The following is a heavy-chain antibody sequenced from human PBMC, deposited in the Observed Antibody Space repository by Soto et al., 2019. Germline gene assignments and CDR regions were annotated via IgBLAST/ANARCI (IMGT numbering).Heavy chain of an antibody. Sequence: SETLSLTCAVYGGSLSGYHWSWIRQPPGKGLEGIGEINHSGSTNYNPYLKSRLTISVDTSKNQYSLKLRSLTVADMAVYFCARGRVVVVAATLGYYYYGMDVWGQGITVTVSS. D-gene: IGHD2-15*01. CDR3: ARGRVVVVAATLGYYYYGMDV. CDR2: INHSGST. J-gene: IGHJ6*02. V-gene: IGHV4-34*01. CDR1: GGSLSGYH.